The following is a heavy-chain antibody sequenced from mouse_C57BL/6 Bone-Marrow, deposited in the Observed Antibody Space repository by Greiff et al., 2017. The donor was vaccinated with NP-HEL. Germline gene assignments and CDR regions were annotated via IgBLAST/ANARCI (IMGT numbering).Heavy chain of an antibody. J-gene: IGHJ1*03. CDR1: GFTFSDYG. CDR2: ISSGSSTT. CDR3: SSPGLISYGYDGHWYFDV. D-gene: IGHD2-2*01. V-gene: IGHV5-17*01. Sequence: EVQLVESGGGLVKPGGSLKLSCAASGFTFSDYGMHWVSQAPEKGLEWVAYISSGSSTTYYAATVKGRFTISRDNAKNTLFLQMTSLRSEDTAMYDCSSPGLISYGYDGHWYFDVWGTGTTVTVSS.